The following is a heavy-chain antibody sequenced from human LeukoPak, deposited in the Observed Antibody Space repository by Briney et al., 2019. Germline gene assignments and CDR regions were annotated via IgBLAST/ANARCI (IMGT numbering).Heavy chain of an antibody. V-gene: IGHV4-34*01. D-gene: IGHD2-2*01. J-gene: IGHJ3*02. Sequence: SETLSLTCAVYGGSFSGYYWSWIRQPPGKGLEWVGEIYHSGSTNYNPSLKSRVTISVDTSKNQFFLKLSSVTAADTAVYYCARTRREYQLRDAFDIWGQGTMVTVSS. CDR2: IYHSGST. CDR1: GGSFSGYY. CDR3: ARTRREYQLRDAFDI.